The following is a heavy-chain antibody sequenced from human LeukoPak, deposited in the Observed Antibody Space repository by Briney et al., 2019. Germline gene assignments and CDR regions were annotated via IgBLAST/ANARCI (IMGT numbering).Heavy chain of an antibody. D-gene: IGHD5-18*01. CDR1: GGSISSYY. J-gene: IGHJ6*03. CDR2: IYYSGST. Sequence: SETLSLTCTVSGGSISSYYWSWIRQPPGKGLEWIGYIYYSGSTNYNPSLKSRVTISVDMSKNQFSLKLRSVTAADTAVYYCARTTEGGYSYGYFYYYYMDVWGKGPRSPSP. V-gene: IGHV4-59*01. CDR3: ARTTEGGYSYGYFYYYYMDV.